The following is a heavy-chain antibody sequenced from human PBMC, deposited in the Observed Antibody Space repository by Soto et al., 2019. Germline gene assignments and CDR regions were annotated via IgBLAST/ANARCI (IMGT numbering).Heavy chain of an antibody. CDR2: IYYSGTT. J-gene: IGHJ6*02. D-gene: IGHD2-21*01. CDR3: ASSCVACGGFNYSCMDV. CDR1: GGSISSGGYY. V-gene: IGHV4-31*03. Sequence: QVQLQESGPGLVKPSQTLSLTCTVSGGSISSGGYYWYWIRQHPGKGLEWIGYIYYSGTTYYNPPRKSRVTISVDTSKNQFSLKLSADTDADTAGYYCASSCVACGGFNYSCMDVWGQGTTVTVSS.